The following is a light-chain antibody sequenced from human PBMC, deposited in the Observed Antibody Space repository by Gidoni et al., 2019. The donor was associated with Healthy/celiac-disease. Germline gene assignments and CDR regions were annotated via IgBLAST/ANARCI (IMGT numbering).Light chain of an antibody. V-gene: IGKV1-5*03. J-gene: IGKJ1*01. Sequence: DIQMTQSPSTLSASVGDRVTITCRASHSISSWLAWYQQKPGKAPKLLIYKASSLESGVPSRFSGSGSGTEFTITISSLQPDDFATYYCQQYNSYWTFXXXTKVEIK. CDR3: QQYNSYWT. CDR2: KAS. CDR1: HSISSW.